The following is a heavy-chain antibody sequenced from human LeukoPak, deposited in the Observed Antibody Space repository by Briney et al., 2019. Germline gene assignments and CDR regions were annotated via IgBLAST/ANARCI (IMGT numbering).Heavy chain of an antibody. CDR3: ARHVGYCSSTSCYLDY. D-gene: IGHD2-2*01. J-gene: IGHJ4*02. CDR2: IYYSGST. CDR1: GGSISSSSYS. V-gene: IGHV4-39*01. Sequence: PSETLSLTCTVSGGSISSSSYSWGWIRQPPGKGLEWIGSIYYSGSTYYNPSLKSRVTISVDTSKNQFSLKLSSVTAADTAVYYCARHVGYCSSTSCYLDYWGQGTLVTVSS.